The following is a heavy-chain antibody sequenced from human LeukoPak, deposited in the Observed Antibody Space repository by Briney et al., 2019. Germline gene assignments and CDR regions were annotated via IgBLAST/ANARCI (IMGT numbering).Heavy chain of an antibody. V-gene: IGHV4-38-2*02. D-gene: IGHD5-12*01. CDR3: AREISSSGDAADCTFDY. Sequence: SETLSLTCTVSGYSISSGYYWGWIRQPPGKGLEWIGGVYHSGSTYYHPSLKSRVTTSVDTSKNQFSLKLSSVTAADTAVYYCAREISSSGDAADCTFDYWGQGTLVTVSS. CDR2: VYHSGST. CDR1: GYSISSGYY. J-gene: IGHJ4*02.